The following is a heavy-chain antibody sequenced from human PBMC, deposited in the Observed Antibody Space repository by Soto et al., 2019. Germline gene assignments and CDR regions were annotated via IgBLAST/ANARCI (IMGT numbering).Heavy chain of an antibody. CDR2: MNPNSGNT. CDR1: GYTFASYD. V-gene: IGHV1-8*01. Sequence: ASVKVSCKTSGYTFASYDINWVRQATGQGLEWMGWMNPNSGNTGYAQKFQGRVTMTRNTSISTAYMELSSLRSEDTAVYYWASWDDSSGYYTDCGQGTMGPVSA. D-gene: IGHD3-22*01. J-gene: IGHJ4*02. CDR3: ASWDDSSGYYTD.